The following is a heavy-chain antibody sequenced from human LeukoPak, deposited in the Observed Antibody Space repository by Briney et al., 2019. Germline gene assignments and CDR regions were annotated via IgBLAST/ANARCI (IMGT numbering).Heavy chain of an antibody. CDR1: GFIFSSYG. CDR2: IGSSSSPI. D-gene: IGHD5-12*01. J-gene: IGHJ4*02. CDR3: ARAMRSGYDY. V-gene: IGHV3-48*02. Sequence: PGGSLRLSCAASGFIFSSYGMNWVRQAPGKGLEWVSYIGSSSSPIYYADSVKGRFTISRDNAKNSLHLQMNSLRDEDTAVYYCARAMRSGYDYWGQGTLFTVSS.